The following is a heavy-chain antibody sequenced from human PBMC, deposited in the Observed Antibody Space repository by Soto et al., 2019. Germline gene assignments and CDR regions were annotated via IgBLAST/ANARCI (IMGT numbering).Heavy chain of an antibody. CDR2: ISGSGGST. Sequence: GGSLRLSCAASGFTFSSYAMSWVRQAPGKGLEWVSAISGSGGSTYYADSVKGRFTISRDNSKNTLYLQMNSLRAEDTAVYYCAKGTDSSSSENYYYYYGMDVWGQGTTVTVSS. D-gene: IGHD6-6*01. V-gene: IGHV3-23*01. CDR3: AKGTDSSSSENYYYYYGMDV. CDR1: GFTFSSYA. J-gene: IGHJ6*02.